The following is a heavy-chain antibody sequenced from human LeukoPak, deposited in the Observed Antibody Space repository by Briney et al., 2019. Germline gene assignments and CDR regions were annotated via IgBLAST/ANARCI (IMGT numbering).Heavy chain of an antibody. CDR1: GFTFRSHA. D-gene: IGHD2-21*01. V-gene: IGHV3-23*01. CDR3: AKDFRIGYSAHFDY. Sequence: SGGSLRLSCVGSGFTFRSHAMGWVRQAPEKGLEFVSGIYENGGTHYFADSVKGQFSISRDNAKNTLYLQMDSLRGEDTAVYYWAKDFRIGYSAHFDYWGQGALVTVSS. J-gene: IGHJ4*02. CDR2: IYENGGTH.